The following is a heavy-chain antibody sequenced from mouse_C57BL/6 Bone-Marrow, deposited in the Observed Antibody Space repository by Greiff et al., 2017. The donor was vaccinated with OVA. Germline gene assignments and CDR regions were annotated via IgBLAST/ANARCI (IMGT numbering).Heavy chain of an antibody. CDR2: INYDGSST. Sequence: EVQLVESEGGLVQPGSSMKLSCTASGFTFSDYYMAWVRQVPEKGLEWVANINYDGSSTYYLDSLKSRFIISRDNAKNILYLQMSSLKSEDTATYYCAREAYDYDGYWYFDVWGTGTTVTVSS. D-gene: IGHD2-4*01. CDR1: GFTFSDYY. J-gene: IGHJ1*03. V-gene: IGHV5-16*01. CDR3: AREAYDYDGYWYFDV.